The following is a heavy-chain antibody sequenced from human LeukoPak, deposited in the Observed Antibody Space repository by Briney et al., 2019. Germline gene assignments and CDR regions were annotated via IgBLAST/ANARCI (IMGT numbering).Heavy chain of an antibody. CDR2: ISSSSSTI. Sequence: GGSLRLSCAASGFTFSSYSMNWARQAPGKGLEWVSYISSSSSTIQYADSVKGRFTISRDNSKNTLYLQMNSLRAEDTAVYYCARFSAAKYQHFYWGQGTLVTVSS. CDR3: ARFSAAKYQHFY. CDR1: GFTFSSYS. D-gene: IGHD2-2*01. J-gene: IGHJ4*02. V-gene: IGHV3-48*01.